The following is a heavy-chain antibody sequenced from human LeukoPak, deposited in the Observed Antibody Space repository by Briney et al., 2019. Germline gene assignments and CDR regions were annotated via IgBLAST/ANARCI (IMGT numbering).Heavy chain of an antibody. J-gene: IGHJ4*02. V-gene: IGHV3-21*01. CDR3: ARAGGYCSSTSCPGY. CDR1: GFTFSSYS. Sequence: NPGGSLRLSCAASGFTFSSYSMNWVRQAPGKGLEWVSSISSSSSYIYYADSVKGRFTISRDNAKNSLYLQMNSLRAEDTAVYYCARAGGYCSSTSCPGYWGQGTLVTVSS. CDR2: ISSSSSYI. D-gene: IGHD2-2*03.